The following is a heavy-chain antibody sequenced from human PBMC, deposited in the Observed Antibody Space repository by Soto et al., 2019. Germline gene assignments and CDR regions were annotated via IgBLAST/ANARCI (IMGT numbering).Heavy chain of an antibody. V-gene: IGHV1-46*01. D-gene: IGHD6-25*01. J-gene: IGHJ3*02. CDR2: INPGTGAT. CDR1: GYTFSSYD. CDR3: ARDHIAAADTYALDI. Sequence: ASVKVSCKASGYTFSSYDMHWVREAPGQGLEWVGLINPGTGATTYAQKFQGRATMTSDTSTSTVYMELRSLTSEDTAVYYCARDHIAAADTYALDIWGQGTMVTVSS.